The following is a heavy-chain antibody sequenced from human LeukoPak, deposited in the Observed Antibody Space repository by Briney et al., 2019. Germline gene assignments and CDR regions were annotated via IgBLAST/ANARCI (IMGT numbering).Heavy chain of an antibody. V-gene: IGHV3-15*01. CDR1: GFTFTNAW. CDR3: TTDLGAYYHGSQRLIPIDY. CDR2: IKSKTDGETT. Sequence: GGSLRLSCVDSGFTFTNAWMSWVRQAPGKGLEWIGRIKSKTDGETTNYAEPVRGRFTISRDDSKSAVYLQMNSLKIEDTAVYYCTTDLGAYYHGSQRLIPIDYWGQGTLVTVSS. D-gene: IGHD3-10*01. J-gene: IGHJ4*02.